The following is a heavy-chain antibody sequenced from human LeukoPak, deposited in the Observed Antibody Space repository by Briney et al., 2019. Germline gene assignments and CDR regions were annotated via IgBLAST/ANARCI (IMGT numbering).Heavy chain of an antibody. D-gene: IGHD3-22*01. V-gene: IGHV1-18*01. Sequence: ASVTVSCKASGYTFTSYGISWVRQAPGQGLEWVGWISAYNGNTNYAQKLQGRVTMTTDTSTSTAYMELRSLRSDDTAVYYCAREGYYDSSGYYSGRWFDPWGQGTLVTVSS. CDR2: ISAYNGNT. J-gene: IGHJ5*02. CDR1: GYTFTSYG. CDR3: AREGYYDSSGYYSGRWFDP.